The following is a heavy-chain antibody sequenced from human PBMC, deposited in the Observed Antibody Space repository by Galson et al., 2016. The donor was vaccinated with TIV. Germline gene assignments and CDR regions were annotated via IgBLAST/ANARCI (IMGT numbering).Heavy chain of an antibody. Sequence: SETLSLTCTVSGGSVRSGSFYWSWIRQPPGKGLEWIGFMYYTGSTNYNPSLKSRVTISVDTAKNQVSLILTSVTAADTAVYYCARGLDCYFTVDYFFHYMDVWGKGTTVAVSS. V-gene: IGHV4-61*01. CDR1: GGSVRSGSFY. CDR2: MYYTGST. CDR3: ARGLDCYFTVDYFFHYMDV. D-gene: IGHD2-21*01. J-gene: IGHJ6*03.